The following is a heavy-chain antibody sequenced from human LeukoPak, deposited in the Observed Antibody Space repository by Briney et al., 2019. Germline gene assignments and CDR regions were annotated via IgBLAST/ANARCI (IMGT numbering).Heavy chain of an antibody. D-gene: IGHD6-19*01. CDR3: AVDPKDRGYSSGWSLRLGY. CDR2: IYYSGST. J-gene: IGHJ4*02. Sequence: SETLSLTCTVSGGSISSSSYYWGWIRQPPGKGLEWIVSIYYSGSTYYNPSLKSRVTISVDTSKNQFSLKLSSVTAADTAVYYCAVDPKDRGYSSGWSLRLGYWGQGTLVTVSS. V-gene: IGHV4-39*01. CDR1: GGSISSSSYY.